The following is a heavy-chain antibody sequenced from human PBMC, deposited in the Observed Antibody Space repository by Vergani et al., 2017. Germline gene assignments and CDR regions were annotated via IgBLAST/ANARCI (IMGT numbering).Heavy chain of an antibody. CDR3: ARGHDSSGYYYDY. J-gene: IGHJ4*02. V-gene: IGHV4-30-2*01. CDR2: IYHSGST. D-gene: IGHD3-22*01. Sequence: QLQLQESGSGLVKPSQTLSLNCAASGGSISSGAFSWGWIRQPPGRGLQWIGHIYHSGSTYYNPSLKSRVTISVDRSKNQFSLKLSSVTAADTAVYYCARGHDSSGYYYDYWGQGTLVTVSS. CDR1: GGSISSGAFS.